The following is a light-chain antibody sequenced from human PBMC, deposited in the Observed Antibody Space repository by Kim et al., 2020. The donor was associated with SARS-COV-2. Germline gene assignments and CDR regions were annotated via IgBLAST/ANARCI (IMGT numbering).Light chain of an antibody. V-gene: IGLV3-27*01. J-gene: IGLJ3*02. CDR2: KDS. Sequence: SYELTQPSSVSVSPGQTARITCSGDVLTKKYARWFQQKPGQAPVLVIYKDSERPSGIPERFSGPSSGTKVTLTISGAQVDDEADYYCYSAANNNLWVFAGGTHLTVL. CDR1: VLTKKY. CDR3: YSAANNNLWV.